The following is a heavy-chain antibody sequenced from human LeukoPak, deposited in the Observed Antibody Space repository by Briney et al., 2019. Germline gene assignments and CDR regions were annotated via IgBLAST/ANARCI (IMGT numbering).Heavy chain of an antibody. J-gene: IGHJ4*02. CDR2: ISGGGGST. Sequence: GGSLRLSCAASGFTFTSCSMNWVRQAPGKGLEWVSTISGGGGSTYYADSVKGRFTISRDNSKNTLYLQVNSLRAEDTAVYYCAKGGKWDVTPFDYWGQGTLVTVSS. D-gene: IGHD1-26*01. V-gene: IGHV3-23*01. CDR3: AKGGKWDVTPFDY. CDR1: GFTFTSCS.